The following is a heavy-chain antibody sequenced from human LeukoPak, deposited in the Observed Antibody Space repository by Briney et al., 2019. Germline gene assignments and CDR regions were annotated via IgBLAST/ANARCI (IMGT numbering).Heavy chain of an antibody. V-gene: IGHV4-31*03. D-gene: IGHD6-6*01. Sequence: SETLSLTCTVSGGSISRGGYYWSWIRQHPGKGLEWNGYIYYSVSTYYNPSLKSRVTISVDTSKNQFSLKLSSVTAADTAVYYCARAGGEQLVRGFDYWGQGTLVTVSS. CDR2: IYYSVST. J-gene: IGHJ4*02. CDR3: ARAGGEQLVRGFDY. CDR1: GGSISRGGYY.